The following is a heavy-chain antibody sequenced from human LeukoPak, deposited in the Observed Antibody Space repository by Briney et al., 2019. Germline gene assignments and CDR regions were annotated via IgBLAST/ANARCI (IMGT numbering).Heavy chain of an antibody. CDR2: INHSGST. J-gene: IGHJ3*02. V-gene: IGHV4-34*01. Sequence: SETLSLTCAVYGGSFSGYYWSWIRQPPGKGLEWIGEINHSGSTNYNPSLKSRVTISVDTSKNQFSLKLSSVTAADTAVYYCARDRSQYCSGGSCYYFPRRRAFDIWGQGTMVTVSS. CDR1: GGSFSGYY. D-gene: IGHD2-15*01. CDR3: ARDRSQYCSGGSCYYFPRRRAFDI.